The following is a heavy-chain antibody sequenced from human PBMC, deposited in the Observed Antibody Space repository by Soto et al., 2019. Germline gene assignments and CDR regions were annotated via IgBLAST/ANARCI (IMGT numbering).Heavy chain of an antibody. J-gene: IGHJ6*03. CDR3: ARGAARQDYYYYYMDV. CDR1: GGTFSSYT. V-gene: IGHV1-69*02. Sequence: SVKVSCKASGGTFSSYTISWVRQAPGQGLEWMGRIIPILGIANYAQKFQGGVTITADKSTSTAYMELSSLRSEDTAVYYCARGAARQDYYYYYMDVWGKGTTVPVSS. D-gene: IGHD6-6*01. CDR2: IIPILGIA.